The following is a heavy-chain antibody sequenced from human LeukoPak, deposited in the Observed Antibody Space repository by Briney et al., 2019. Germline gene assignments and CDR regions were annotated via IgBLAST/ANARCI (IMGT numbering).Heavy chain of an antibody. CDR1: GGSISSSSYY. J-gene: IGHJ2*01. CDR3: ARVGFPTSYDGL. Sequence: PSETLSLTCTVSGGSISSSSYYWGWIRQPPGKGLEWIGSIYYSGSTYYNPSLKSRVTISVDTSKNQFSLKLSSVTAADTAVYYCARVGFPTSYDGLWGRGTLVTVSS. CDR2: IYYSGST. D-gene: IGHD3-16*01. V-gene: IGHV4-39*01.